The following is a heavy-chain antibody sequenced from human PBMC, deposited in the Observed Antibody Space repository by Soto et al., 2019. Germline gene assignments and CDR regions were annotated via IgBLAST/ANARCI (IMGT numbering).Heavy chain of an antibody. CDR2: IPPGDSDT. Sequence: GESLKIYCKGSGYSFTSYWIGWVRQMPGKGLEWMGLIPPGDSDTRYSPSFQGQVTISADKSISTAYLQWSSLKASDTAMYYCAGHGSSGYSVECYYFYYGMDVWGKGTTVTVSS. CDR1: GYSFTSYW. V-gene: IGHV5-51*01. D-gene: IGHD3-22*01. J-gene: IGHJ6*04. CDR3: AGHGSSGYSVECYYFYYGMDV.